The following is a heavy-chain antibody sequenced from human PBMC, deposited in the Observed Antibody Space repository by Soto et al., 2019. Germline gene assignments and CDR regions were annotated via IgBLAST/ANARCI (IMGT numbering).Heavy chain of an antibody. CDR1: GGSISSYY. D-gene: IGHD1-1*01. CDR2: ISYSGST. J-gene: IGHJ4*02. CDR3: ARHLSTTAAPLPFDY. Sequence: QVQLQESGPGLVKPSGTLSLTCTVSGGSISSYYWSWIRQSPGKGLEWIGYISYSGSTEYNPSLKRRVTISVDTSKNQFSLKLSSVTAADTAVYYCARHLSTTAAPLPFDYWGQGTLVTVSS. V-gene: IGHV4-59*08.